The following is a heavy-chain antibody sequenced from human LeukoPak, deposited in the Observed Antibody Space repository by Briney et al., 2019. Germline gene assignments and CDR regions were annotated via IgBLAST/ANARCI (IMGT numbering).Heavy chain of an antibody. CDR3: TRDWIDRSLDY. V-gene: IGHV3-21*01. CDR2: ISSSSSYI. Sequence: GGSLRLSCAPSGVTLSSYSMNWGRQAPGKGLEWVSSISSSSSYIYYADSVKGRFTISSDNAKNSLYLQMNTLRAKDSGVYYFTRDWIDRSLDYWGLGTLVTVSS. J-gene: IGHJ4*02. CDR1: GVTLSSYS. D-gene: IGHD2-2*03.